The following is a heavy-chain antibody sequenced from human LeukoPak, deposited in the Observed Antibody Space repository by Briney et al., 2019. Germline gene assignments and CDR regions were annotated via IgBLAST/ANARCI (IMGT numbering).Heavy chain of an antibody. J-gene: IGHJ4*02. CDR2: INPNSGGT. V-gene: IGHV1-2*02. D-gene: IGHD2-2*01. CDR1: GYTFTGYY. CDR3: ARGSGQTAPDIVVVPAASAQEFDY. Sequence: ASVKVSCKAPGYTFTGYYMHWVRQAPGQGLEWMGWINPNSGGTNYAQKFQGRVTMTRDTSISTAYMELSRLRSDDTAVYYCARGSGQTAPDIVVVPAASAQEFDYWGQGTLVTVSS.